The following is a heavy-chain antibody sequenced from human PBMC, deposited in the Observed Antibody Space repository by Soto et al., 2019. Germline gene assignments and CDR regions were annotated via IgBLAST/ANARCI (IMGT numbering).Heavy chain of an antibody. Sequence: SETLSLTCTVSGGSISSYYWSWIRQPPGKGLEWIGYIYYSGSTNYNPSLKSRVIISVDTSKNHFSVRLSSVTAADTAVYYCGRAYYDTKGYSLDPWGLGTLVTVSS. V-gene: IGHV4-59*01. CDR3: GRAYYDTKGYSLDP. D-gene: IGHD3-16*01. CDR2: IYYSGST. CDR1: GGSISSYY. J-gene: IGHJ5*02.